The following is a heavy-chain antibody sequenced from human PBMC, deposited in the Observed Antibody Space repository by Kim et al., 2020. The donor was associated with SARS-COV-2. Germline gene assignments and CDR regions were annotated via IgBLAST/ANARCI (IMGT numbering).Heavy chain of an antibody. CDR3: ARDRGIGGSYYPDY. V-gene: IGHV3-30*01. J-gene: IGHJ4*02. D-gene: IGHD1-26*01. Sequence: AESVKGRFTISRDNSKNTLYLQMNSLRAEDTAVYYCARDRGIGGSYYPDYWGQGTLVTVSS.